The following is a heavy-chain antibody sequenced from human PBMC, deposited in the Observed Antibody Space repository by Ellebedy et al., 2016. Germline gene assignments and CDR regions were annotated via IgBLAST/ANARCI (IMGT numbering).Heavy chain of an antibody. V-gene: IGHV3-33*01. J-gene: IGHJ4*02. CDR2: IWFDGSQI. CDR1: GFTFSSYG. Sequence: GESLKISXAASGFTFSSYGMHWVRQAPGKGLEWVAVIWFDGSQIYYADSVKGRFTISRDNSKNILYLQMSSLSVDDSAVYFCATDRARVTIFGTGFGNWGQGTLVTVSS. CDR3: ATDRARVTIFGTGFGN. D-gene: IGHD3-3*01.